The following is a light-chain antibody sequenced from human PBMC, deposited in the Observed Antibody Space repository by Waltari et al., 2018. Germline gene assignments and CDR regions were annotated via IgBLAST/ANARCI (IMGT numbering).Light chain of an antibody. V-gene: IGLV1-40*01. Sequence: QSVLTQPPSVSGAPGQRVTISCTGSGANFGAGFDVHWYQQLPGGVPKLLISIDNTRPSGVPERFSASKSGTSASLAITGLQAEDEGDYFCQSYDSYWGVVFGGGTKLTVL. CDR2: IDN. CDR3: QSYDSYWGVV. CDR1: GANFGAGFD. J-gene: IGLJ3*02.